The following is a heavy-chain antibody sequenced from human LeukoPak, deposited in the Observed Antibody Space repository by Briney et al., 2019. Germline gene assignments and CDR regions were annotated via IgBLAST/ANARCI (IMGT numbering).Heavy chain of an antibody. V-gene: IGHV1-24*01. J-gene: IGHJ4*02. CDR3: ATDFLPSGSSEM. CDR2: FDPEDGET. Sequence: ASVRVSSRVSGYTRTELYMHGVGQAPGRGREWMGCFDPEDGETIYAQKFQGRFPMTEDTSTDTAYMERSSRRPEDTAFYYCATDFLPSGSSEMWGQGTLVTVSS. D-gene: IGHD1-26*01. CDR1: GYTRTELY.